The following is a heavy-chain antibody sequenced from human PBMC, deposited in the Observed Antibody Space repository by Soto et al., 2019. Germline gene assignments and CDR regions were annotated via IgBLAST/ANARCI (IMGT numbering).Heavy chain of an antibody. J-gene: IGHJ6*02. CDR3: ARVVMTTVAASYYYGMDV. Sequence: QVQLVQSGAEVKKPGSSVTVSCKASGGTFSSYAISWVRQAPGQGLEWMGRIIPFIGTANYAQKFQGRVTLTADESTSTAYTELTSRRSEATAVYYCARVVMTTVAASYYYGMDVWGQGTTVTVSS. CDR2: IIPFIGTA. CDR1: GGTFSSYA. D-gene: IGHD4-4*01. V-gene: IGHV1-69*18.